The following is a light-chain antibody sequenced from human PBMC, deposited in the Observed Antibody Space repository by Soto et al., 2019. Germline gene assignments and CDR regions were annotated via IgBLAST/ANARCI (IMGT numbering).Light chain of an antibody. CDR1: QDISNY. CDR2: AAS. Sequence: AIRMTQSPSSLSTSTGDRVSITCRASQDISNYLAWYQQKPDEAPKLLIYAASTLSSGVPSRFSGSGSGTDFTLTISRLQSEDFATYYCQPYNNWPLTFGGGTKVESK. V-gene: IGKV1-8*01. J-gene: IGKJ4*01. CDR3: QPYNNWPLT.